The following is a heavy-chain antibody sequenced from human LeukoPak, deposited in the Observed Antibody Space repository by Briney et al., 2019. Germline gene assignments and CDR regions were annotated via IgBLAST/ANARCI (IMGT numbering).Heavy chain of an antibody. CDR2: IYYSGST. Sequence: SETLSLTCTVSGGSISSYYWSWIRQPPGKGLEWIGYIYYSGSTNYNPSLKSRVTISVDTSKNQFSLKLSSVTAADTAVYYCARGTPSVVVVPAAPFDPWGQGTLVTVSS. V-gene: IGHV4-59*01. CDR1: GGSISSYY. J-gene: IGHJ5*02. CDR3: ARGTPSVVVVPAAPFDP. D-gene: IGHD2-2*01.